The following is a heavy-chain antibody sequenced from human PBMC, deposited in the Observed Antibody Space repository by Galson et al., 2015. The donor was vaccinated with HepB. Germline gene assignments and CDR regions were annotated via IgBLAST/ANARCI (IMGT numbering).Heavy chain of an antibody. V-gene: IGHV1-2*06. D-gene: IGHD3-22*01. CDR2: INPNSGGT. CDR1: GYTFTDYY. Sequence: SVKVSCKASGYTFTDYYIHWVRQAPGQGLEWMGRINPNSGGTNYAQKFQGRVTMTRDTSISTAYMELRRLRSDDTAVFYCARESPVFYYDNSGYNFDHWGQGTLVTVSS. J-gene: IGHJ4*02. CDR3: ARESPVFYYDNSGYNFDH.